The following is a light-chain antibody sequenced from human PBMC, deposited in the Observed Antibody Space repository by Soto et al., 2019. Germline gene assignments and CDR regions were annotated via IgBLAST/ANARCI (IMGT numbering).Light chain of an antibody. J-gene: IGLJ1*01. CDR1: GSGIGPAFH. V-gene: IGLV1-40*01. CDR3: QSYDSSLGGSV. Sequence: QSVLTQPPSLSGAPGQRVTISCTGSGSGIGPAFHVHWYQQLPGTAPQLLIYANSNRPSGVPDRFSGSKSGTSASLAIAGLQAEDEADYYCQSYDSSLGGSVFGTGTKVTVL. CDR2: ANS.